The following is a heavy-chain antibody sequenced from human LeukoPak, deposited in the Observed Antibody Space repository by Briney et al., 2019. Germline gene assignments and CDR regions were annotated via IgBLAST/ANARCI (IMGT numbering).Heavy chain of an antibody. Sequence: SETLSLTCTVSGGSISSSSYYWCWIRQPPEKGLEWIGSIYYSGRTYYNPSLKSRVTISVDTSKNQFSLKLSSVTAADTAVYYCARHGIGDAFDIWGQGTMVTVSS. CDR2: IYYSGRT. D-gene: IGHD1-1*01. CDR1: GGSISSSSYY. CDR3: ARHGIGDAFDI. J-gene: IGHJ3*02. V-gene: IGHV4-39*01.